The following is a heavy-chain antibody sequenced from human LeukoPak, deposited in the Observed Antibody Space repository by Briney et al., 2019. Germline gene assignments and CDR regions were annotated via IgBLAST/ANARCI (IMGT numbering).Heavy chain of an antibody. V-gene: IGHV4-30-2*01. CDR3: ATDPGNWNLDY. D-gene: IGHD1-20*01. Sequence: SETLSLTCTVSGGSISSGGYYWSWIRQPPGKGLEWIGYIYHSGSTYYNPSLKSRVTISVDRSKNQFSLKLSSVTAADTAVYYCATDPGNWNLDYWGQGTLVTVSS. CDR2: IYHSGST. CDR1: GGSISSGGYY. J-gene: IGHJ4*02.